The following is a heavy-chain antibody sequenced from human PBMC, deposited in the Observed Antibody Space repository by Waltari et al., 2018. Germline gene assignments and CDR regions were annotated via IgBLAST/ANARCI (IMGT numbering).Heavy chain of an antibody. J-gene: IGHJ4*02. CDR3: AREIMGDSSSWYDY. D-gene: IGHD6-13*01. CDR2: IYSSGST. CDR1: GGSISSYS. V-gene: IGHV4-59*01. Sequence: QVQLKESGPGLVKPWVTLSLTRTVSGGSISSYSWSWIRQPPGKGLEWIWYIYSSGSTNYNPSLKSRVTISVDTSKNQFSLKLSSVTAADTAVYYCAREIMGDSSSWYDYWGQGTLVTVSS.